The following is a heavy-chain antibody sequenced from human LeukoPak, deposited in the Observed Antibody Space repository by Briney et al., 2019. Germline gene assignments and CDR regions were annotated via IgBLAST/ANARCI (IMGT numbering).Heavy chain of an antibody. Sequence: GGSLRLSCAASGFTFNSYGMHWVRQAPGKGLEWVAVIWYDGSNKYYADSVKGRFTISRDNSKNTLYLQMNSLRAEDTAVYYCAKDPSSRGSLIDYWGQGTLVTVSS. V-gene: IGHV3-33*06. J-gene: IGHJ4*02. D-gene: IGHD3-10*01. CDR3: AKDPSSRGSLIDY. CDR2: IWYDGSNK. CDR1: GFTFNSYG.